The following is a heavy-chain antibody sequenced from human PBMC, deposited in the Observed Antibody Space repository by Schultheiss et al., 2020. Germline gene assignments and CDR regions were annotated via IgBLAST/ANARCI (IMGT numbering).Heavy chain of an antibody. V-gene: IGHV1-18*01. Sequence: ASVKVSCKASGGTFSSYAISWVRQAPGQGLEWMGWISAYNGNTNYAQKLQGRVTMTTDTSTSTAYMELRSLRSDDTAVYYCARRGDFWSGTDDAFDIWGQGTMVTVSS. CDR1: GGTFSSYA. D-gene: IGHD3-3*01. J-gene: IGHJ3*02. CDR3: ARRGDFWSGTDDAFDI. CDR2: ISAYNGNT.